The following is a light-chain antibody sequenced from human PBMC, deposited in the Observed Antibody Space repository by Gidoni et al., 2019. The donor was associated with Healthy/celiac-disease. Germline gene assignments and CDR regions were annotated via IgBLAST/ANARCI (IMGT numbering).Light chain of an antibody. J-gene: IGKJ3*01. CDR2: GAS. V-gene: IGKV3-20*01. Sequence: EIVLTQSPGTLSLSPGERATLSCRASQSVSSSYLAWYQQKPGQAPRLLSYGASSRATGIPDRFSGSGSGTDFTLTISRLEPEDFAVYYCQQYGSSHGATFXPXTKVDIK. CDR1: QSVSSSY. CDR3: QQYGSSHGAT.